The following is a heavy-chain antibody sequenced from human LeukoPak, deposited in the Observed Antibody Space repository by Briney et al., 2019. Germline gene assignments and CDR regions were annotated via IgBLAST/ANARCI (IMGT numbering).Heavy chain of an antibody. V-gene: IGHV3-30-3*01. D-gene: IGHD3-3*01. Sequence: GGSLRLSCAASGFTFRSYAMHWVRQAPGKGLEWVAVISYDGSNKYYADSVKGRFTISRDNSKNTLYLQMNSLRAEDTAVYYCARGIGPRYYDFWSGYPGDYWGQGTLVTVSS. CDR2: ISYDGSNK. CDR1: GFTFRSYA. CDR3: ARGIGPRYYDFWSGYPGDY. J-gene: IGHJ4*02.